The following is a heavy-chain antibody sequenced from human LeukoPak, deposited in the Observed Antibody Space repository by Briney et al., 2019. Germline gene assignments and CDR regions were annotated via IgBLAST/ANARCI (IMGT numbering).Heavy chain of an antibody. Sequence: SVKVSCKASGGTFSSYAISWVRQAPGQGLEWMGRIIPILGIANYAQKFQGRVTITADKSTSTAYMELSSLRSEDTAVYYCARARYCSGGSCYPNGWGQGTLATVSS. J-gene: IGHJ4*02. CDR1: GGTFSSYA. V-gene: IGHV1-69*04. D-gene: IGHD2-15*01. CDR2: IIPILGIA. CDR3: ARARYCSGGSCYPNG.